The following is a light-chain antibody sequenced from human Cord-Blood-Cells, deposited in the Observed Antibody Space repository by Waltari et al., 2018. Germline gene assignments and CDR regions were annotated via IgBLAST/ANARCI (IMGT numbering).Light chain of an antibody. CDR1: SSDVGGYNY. Sequence: QSALTQPASVSGSPGQSITISCTGTSSDVGGYNYVSWYQQHPGKAPKLMIYDVSNRPSGVSNRCSGSKSGNTASLTISGRQAEDEADYYCSSYTGSSTLVFGTGTKVTVL. CDR2: DVS. CDR3: SSYTGSSTLV. J-gene: IGLJ1*01. V-gene: IGLV2-14*03.